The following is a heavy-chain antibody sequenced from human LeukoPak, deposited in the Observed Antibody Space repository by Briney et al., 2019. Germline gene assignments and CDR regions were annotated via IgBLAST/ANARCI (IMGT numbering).Heavy chain of an antibody. J-gene: IGHJ4*02. CDR3: ARLYGSGSYYNY. Sequence: SETLSLTCAVSGGSISSYYWSWIRQPPGKGLEWIGYIYYSGSTNYNPSLKSRVTISVDTSKNQFSLKLSSVTAADTAVYYCARLYGSGSYYNYWGQGTLVTVSS. CDR2: IYYSGST. CDR1: GGSISSYY. D-gene: IGHD3-10*01. V-gene: IGHV4-59*01.